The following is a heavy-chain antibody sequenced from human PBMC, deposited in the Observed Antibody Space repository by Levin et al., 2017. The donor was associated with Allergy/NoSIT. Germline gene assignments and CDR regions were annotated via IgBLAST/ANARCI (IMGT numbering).Heavy chain of an antibody. V-gene: IGHV3-15*01. CDR1: GFNFRDSW. J-gene: IGHJ4*02. CDR2: IKSKAEGGTT. CDR3: ATASVPAF. Sequence: GESLKISCAASGFNFRDSWMSWVRQAPGKGLEWLGRIKSKAEGGTTDYAAPVKGRFTISRDDSKNTLFLQMNSLRTDDTGVYYCATASVPAFWGQGALVTVSS.